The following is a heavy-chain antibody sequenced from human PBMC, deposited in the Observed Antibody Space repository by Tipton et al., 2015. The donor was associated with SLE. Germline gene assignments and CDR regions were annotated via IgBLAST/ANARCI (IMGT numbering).Heavy chain of an antibody. CDR3: ARVSGGFDY. V-gene: IGHV3-48*03. CDR2: ISASGRIT. Sequence: VQLVQSGGGLVQPGGSLRLSCAASGFTFYNYEMIWVRQAPGKGLEWLSYISASGRITYYADSVKGRFTVSRDNPRKSIYLQMDRLRVEDTAVYYCARVSGGFDYWGQGTLVTVSS. CDR1: GFTFYNYE. J-gene: IGHJ4*02. D-gene: IGHD3-10*02.